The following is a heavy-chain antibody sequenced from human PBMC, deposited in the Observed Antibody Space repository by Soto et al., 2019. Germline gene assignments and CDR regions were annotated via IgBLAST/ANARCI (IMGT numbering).Heavy chain of an antibody. CDR1: GGTFSRYA. D-gene: IGHD4-17*01. Sequence: QVQLVQSGAEGKKPGSSVKVSCKASGGTFSRYAISWVRQAPGQGLEWMGGIIPIFGTANNAQNFQGRVTIAADESTSTVYMELSSLRSEDTAVYYCASSSEYSDFAFDYWGQGTLVTVSS. J-gene: IGHJ4*02. V-gene: IGHV1-69*01. CDR3: ASSSEYSDFAFDY. CDR2: IIPIFGTA.